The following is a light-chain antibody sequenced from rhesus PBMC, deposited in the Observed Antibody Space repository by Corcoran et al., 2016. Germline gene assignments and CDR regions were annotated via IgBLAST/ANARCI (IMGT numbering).Light chain of an antibody. CDR2: EAS. J-gene: IGKJ3*01. V-gene: IGKV1-22*01. CDR1: QGITND. Sequence: DIQMTQSPSSLSASVGDRVTITCRASQGITNDLAWYQQKPGETPKLLDYEASSLQSGIPSRVCGSGSGTDFTLTLSSLQSEDFATYSCQHSFSTPFTFGPGTKLDIK. CDR3: QHSFSTPFT.